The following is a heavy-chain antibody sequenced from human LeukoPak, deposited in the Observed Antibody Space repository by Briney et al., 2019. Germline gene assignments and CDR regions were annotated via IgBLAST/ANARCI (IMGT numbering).Heavy chain of an antibody. V-gene: IGHV4-4*07. CDR3: AGENLRDSPLDE. Sequence: PSETLSLTCTVSGGSINTYYLTWLRQPAGKGLEWLGRIYRSGSTNYNPSLKSRVTMSIDTSKNQFSLKLRSVTAADTAVYYCAGENLRDSPLDEGDQETLVTVSS. J-gene: IGHJ4*02. CDR2: IYRSGST. CDR1: GGSINTYY. D-gene: IGHD3-16*01.